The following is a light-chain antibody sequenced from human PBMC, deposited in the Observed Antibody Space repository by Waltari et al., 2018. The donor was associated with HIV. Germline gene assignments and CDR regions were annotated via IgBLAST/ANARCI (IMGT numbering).Light chain of an antibody. CDR2: GKN. CDR1: TSNIRRTT. Sequence: QSVLTQPPSASGTPEQRVTISCSGTTSNIRRTTVSWFQQFPGTAPKVIIYGKNQRPSGVPDRFSGSKSGTSASLAISGLQSEDEADYYCASWDDSLNGPVFGGGTKLTVV. J-gene: IGLJ2*01. V-gene: IGLV1-44*01. CDR3: ASWDDSLNGPV.